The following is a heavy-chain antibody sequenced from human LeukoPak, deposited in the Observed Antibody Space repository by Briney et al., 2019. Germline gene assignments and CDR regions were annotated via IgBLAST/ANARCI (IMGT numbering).Heavy chain of an antibody. V-gene: IGHV3-7*03. CDR2: IKQDGSEK. J-gene: IGHJ4*02. CDR3: ARYYYDSSGYYYFDY. CDR1: GFTFSSYW. D-gene: IGHD3-22*01. Sequence: GGSLRLSCAASGFTFSSYWMSWVRQAPGKGLEWVANIKQDGSEKYYVDSVKGRFTISRDNAKNSLYLQMNSLRAEDTAVYSCARYYYDSSGYYYFDYWGQGTLVTASS.